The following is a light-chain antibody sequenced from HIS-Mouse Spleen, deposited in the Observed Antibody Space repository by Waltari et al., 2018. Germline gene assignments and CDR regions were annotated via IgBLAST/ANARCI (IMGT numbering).Light chain of an antibody. CDR3: CSYAGSSTWV. CDR1: SSDVGSYNI. V-gene: IGLV2-23*01. J-gene: IGLJ3*02. Sequence: QSALTQPASVSGSPGQSITISCTGTSSDVGSYNIVSWYQQTPGKAPKRMIYEGSKRPSGVSNRFSGSKSGNTASLTISGLQAEDEADYYCCSYAGSSTWVFGGGTKLTVL. CDR2: EGS.